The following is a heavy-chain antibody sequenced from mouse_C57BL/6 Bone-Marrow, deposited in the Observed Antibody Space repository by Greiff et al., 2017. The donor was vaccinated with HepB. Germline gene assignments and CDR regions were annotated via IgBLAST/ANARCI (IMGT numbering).Heavy chain of an antibody. CDR3: ARELGRGY. CDR1: GYTFTSYG. CDR2: IYPRSGNT. D-gene: IGHD4-1*01. J-gene: IGHJ2*01. Sequence: QVQLQQSGAELARPGASVKLSCKASGYTFTSYGISWVKQRTGQGLEWIGEIYPRSGNTYYNEKFKGKATLTADKSSSTAYMEFRSLTSEDSAVYFSARELGRGYWGQGTTLTVSS. V-gene: IGHV1-81*01.